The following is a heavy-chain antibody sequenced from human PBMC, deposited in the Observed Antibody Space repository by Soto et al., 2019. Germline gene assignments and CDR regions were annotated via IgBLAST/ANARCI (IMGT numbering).Heavy chain of an antibody. CDR3: ARQARGTTWSDFDH. D-gene: IGHD1-7*01. Sequence: PSETLSLTCTVSGGSISSSDYYWAWIRQSPGKGLEWIGTIYYSGTAIYEPSQKSRFLESVDTSSNQFSLRLSSVTAVDSAVFYCARQARGTTWSDFDHWGQGILVTVSS. CDR2: IYYSGTA. J-gene: IGHJ4*02. V-gene: IGHV4-39*01. CDR1: GGSISSSDYY.